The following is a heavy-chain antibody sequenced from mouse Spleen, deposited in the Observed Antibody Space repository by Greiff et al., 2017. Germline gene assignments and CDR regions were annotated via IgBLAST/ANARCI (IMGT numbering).Heavy chain of an antibody. J-gene: IGHJ3*01. CDR2: ISDGGSYT. D-gene: IGHD2-4*01. Sequence: EVHLVESGGGLVKPGGSLKLSCAASGFTFSSYAMSWVRQTPEKRLEWVATISDGGSYTYYPDNVKGRFTISRDNAKNNLYLQMSHLKSEDTAMYYCARDDDYPAWFAYWGQGTLVTVSA. V-gene: IGHV5-4*01. CDR1: GFTFSSYA. CDR3: ARDDDYPAWFAY.